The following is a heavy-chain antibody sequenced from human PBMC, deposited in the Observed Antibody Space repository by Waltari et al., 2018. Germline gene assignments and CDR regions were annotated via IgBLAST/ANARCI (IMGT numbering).Heavy chain of an antibody. Sequence: EVQVVESGGGLVQPGGSLKRSCAHCGSTCSGSTIPWVRQTSGKGLEWIGRIRSKPNNYATRYTASVEGRFTISRDDSENTAYLQMSSLMTEDTAVYYCTGGAVTGTDFWGQGTLVTVSS. V-gene: IGHV3-73*01. J-gene: IGHJ4*02. CDR2: IRSKPNNYAT. D-gene: IGHD6-13*01. CDR3: TGGAVTGTDF. CDR1: GSTCSGST.